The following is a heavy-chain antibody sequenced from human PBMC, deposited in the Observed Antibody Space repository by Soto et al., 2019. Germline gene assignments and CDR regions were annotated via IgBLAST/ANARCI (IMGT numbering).Heavy chain of an antibody. CDR3: ARTSWKWELLGPFDY. J-gene: IGHJ4*02. D-gene: IGHD1-26*01. V-gene: IGHV1-3*01. Sequence: ASVKVSCKASGYTFTSYAMHWVRQAPGQRLEWMGWINAGNGNTKYSQKFQGRVTITRDTSASTAYMELSSLRSEDTAVYYCARTSWKWELLGPFDYWGQGTLGTVSS. CDR1: GYTFTSYA. CDR2: INAGNGNT.